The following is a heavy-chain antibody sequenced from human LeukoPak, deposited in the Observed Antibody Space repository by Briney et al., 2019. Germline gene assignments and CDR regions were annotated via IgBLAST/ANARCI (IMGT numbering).Heavy chain of an antibody. CDR3: ARPYCTNGVCYTFFDY. V-gene: IGHV1-2*02. D-gene: IGHD2-8*01. CDR2: INPNSGGT. CDR1: GYTFTGYY. J-gene: IGHJ4*02. Sequence: ASVKVSCKASGYTFTGYYTHWVRQAPGQGLEWMGWINPNSGGTNYAQKFQGRVTMTRDTSISTAYMELSRLRSDDTAVYYCARPYCTNGVCYTFFDYWGQGTLVTVSS.